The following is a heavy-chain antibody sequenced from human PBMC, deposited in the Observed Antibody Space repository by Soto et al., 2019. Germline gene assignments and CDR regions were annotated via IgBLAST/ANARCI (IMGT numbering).Heavy chain of an antibody. CDR3: ARLNWMTTPRYYYYYGMDV. D-gene: IGHD1-1*01. CDR2: ISAYNGNT. J-gene: IGHJ6*02. V-gene: IGHV1-18*01. CDR1: GYTFTSYG. Sequence: ASVKVSCKASGYTFTSYGISWVRQAPGQGLEWMGWISAYNGNTNYAQKLQGRVTMTTDTSTSTAYMELRSLRSDDTAVYYCARLNWMTTPRYYYYYGMDVWGQGTTVTVSS.